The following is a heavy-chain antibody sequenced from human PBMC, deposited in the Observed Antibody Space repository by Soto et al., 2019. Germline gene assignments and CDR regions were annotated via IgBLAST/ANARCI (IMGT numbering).Heavy chain of an antibody. V-gene: IGHV1-69*01. CDR2: IIPMFNTP. Sequence: QVHLVQSGAEVKKPGSSVKVSCQSSGGTFRSYSITWLRQAPGQGLERLGAIIPMFNTPDYAPKFQGRLTITADESTSTVFMELKSLRSEDTAVYYCARGGYDFEDLFDPWGQGTLVSVSS. CDR1: GGTFRSYS. J-gene: IGHJ5*02. D-gene: IGHD5-12*01. CDR3: ARGGYDFEDLFDP.